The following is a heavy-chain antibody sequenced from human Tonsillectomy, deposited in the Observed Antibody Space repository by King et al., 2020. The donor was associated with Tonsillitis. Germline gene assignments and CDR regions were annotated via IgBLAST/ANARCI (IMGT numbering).Heavy chain of an antibody. V-gene: IGHV5-51*01. J-gene: IGHJ5*02. D-gene: IGHD2-15*01. CDR3: ARRERAARMPFGP. Sequence: QLVQSGAEVKKPGQSLKISCKGSGYSFDTYWIAWVRQMPGKGLEWMGIIYPGDSETRYNPSFQGKVTISADMSINTAYLQWSSLKASDTAIYYCARRERAARMPFGPWGQGTLVTVSS. CDR2: IYPGDSET. CDR1: GYSFDTYW.